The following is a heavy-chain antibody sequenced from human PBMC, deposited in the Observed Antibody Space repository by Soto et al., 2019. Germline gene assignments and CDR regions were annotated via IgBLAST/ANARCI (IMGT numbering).Heavy chain of an antibody. V-gene: IGHV1-69*12. CDR3: ARGSSVPSSHYYYYGMDV. CDR1: GGTFSSYA. CDR2: IIPIFGTA. J-gene: IGHJ6*02. D-gene: IGHD6-6*01. Sequence: QVQLVQSAAEVRKPGSSVKVSGKASGGTFSSYAISWVRQAPGQGLEWMGGIIPIFGTANYAQKFQGRVTITADESTSTAYMELSSLRSEDTAVYYCARGSSVPSSHYYYYGMDVWGQGTTVTVSS.